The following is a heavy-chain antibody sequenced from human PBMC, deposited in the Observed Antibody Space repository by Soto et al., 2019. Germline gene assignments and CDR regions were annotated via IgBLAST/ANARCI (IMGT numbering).Heavy chain of an antibody. CDR3: ARGSIMATVYFDY. D-gene: IGHD5-12*01. Sequence: SETLSLTCAVYGGSFSGYYWSWIRQPPGKGLEWIGEINHSGSTNYNPSLKSRVTISVDTSKNQFSLKLSSVTAADTAVYYCARGSIMATVYFDYWGQGTLVTVSS. CDR2: INHSGST. CDR1: GGSFSGYY. V-gene: IGHV4-34*01. J-gene: IGHJ4*02.